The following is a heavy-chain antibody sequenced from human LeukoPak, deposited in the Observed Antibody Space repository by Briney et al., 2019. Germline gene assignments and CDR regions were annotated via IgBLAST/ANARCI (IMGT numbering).Heavy chain of an antibody. J-gene: IGHJ4*02. Sequence: PGRSLRLTCAASRFSFRSYDMHWVRQAPGKRLEWLAVSSYDGSNTYYTDSVKGRFTISRDNSKNTLYLQMSSLRPEDTAVYYCAKDGQLGGSSWFTLYFDYWGQGILVTVSS. CDR2: SSYDGSNT. CDR3: AKDGQLGGSSWFTLYFDY. V-gene: IGHV3-30*18. CDR1: RFSFRSYD. D-gene: IGHD6-13*01.